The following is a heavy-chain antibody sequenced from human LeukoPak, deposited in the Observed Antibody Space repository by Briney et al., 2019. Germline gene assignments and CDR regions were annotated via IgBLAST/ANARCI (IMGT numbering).Heavy chain of an antibody. J-gene: IGHJ3*02. CDR3: ARGSPDAFDI. Sequence: PGGFLRLSCAASGFTFSSYSMNWVRQAPGKGLEWVSSISSSSSYIYYADSVKGRFTISRDNAKNSLYLQMNSLRAEDTAVYYCARGSPDAFDIWGQGTMVTVSS. CDR1: GFTFSSYS. V-gene: IGHV3-21*01. CDR2: ISSSSSYI.